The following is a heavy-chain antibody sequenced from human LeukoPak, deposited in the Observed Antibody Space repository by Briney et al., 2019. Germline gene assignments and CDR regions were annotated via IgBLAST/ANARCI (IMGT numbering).Heavy chain of an antibody. CDR2: INHSGST. J-gene: IGHJ4*02. CDR1: GGAFSGYY. CDR3: ARGFGSSSSPVDY. V-gene: IGHV4-34*01. Sequence: KPSETLFPTCAVYGGAFSGYYWGWVRQPPGKGLEGIGGINHSGSTNYNPSLQSRVPISVDTSKNQVSLKLSSVTAADTAVYYCARGFGSSSSPVDYWGQGTLVTVSS. D-gene: IGHD6-6*01.